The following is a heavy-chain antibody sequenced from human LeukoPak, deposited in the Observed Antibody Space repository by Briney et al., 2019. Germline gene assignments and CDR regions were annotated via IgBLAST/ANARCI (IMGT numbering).Heavy chain of an antibody. D-gene: IGHD3-10*01. CDR3: ARGRYYGPQEARSIDY. CDR1: GYTFTSYD. Sequence: EASVKVSCKASGYTFTSYDINWVRQATGQGLEWMGWMNPNSGNTGYAQKFQGRVTMTRNTSISTAYMELSSLRSEDTAVYYCARGRYYGPQEARSIDYWGQGTLVTVSS. J-gene: IGHJ4*02. V-gene: IGHV1-8*01. CDR2: MNPNSGNT.